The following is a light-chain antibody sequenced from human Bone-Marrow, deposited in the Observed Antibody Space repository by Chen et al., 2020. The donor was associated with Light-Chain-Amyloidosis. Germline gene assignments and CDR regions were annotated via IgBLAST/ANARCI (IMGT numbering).Light chain of an antibody. J-gene: IGLJ3*02. CDR2: DVS. Sequence: QSALTQPASVSGSPGQSITISCTGTSSDVGGYNYVSWYQQHPGKAPKLMIYDVSNRPSGGSQRFSGSKSGNTASLTISGLQAEDEADYYGSSYTSSSTLWVVGVGTKLTVL. CDR1: SSDVGGYNY. V-gene: IGLV2-14*03. CDR3: SSYTSSSTLWV.